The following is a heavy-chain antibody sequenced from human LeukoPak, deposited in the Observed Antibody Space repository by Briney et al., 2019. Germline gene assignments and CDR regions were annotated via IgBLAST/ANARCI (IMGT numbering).Heavy chain of an antibody. J-gene: IGHJ3*02. CDR2: IYYSGST. CDR1: GGSISSYY. CDR3: ARLRADVDAFDI. V-gene: IGHV4-59*05. Sequence: SETLSLTCTVSGGSISSYYWSWIRQPPGKGLEWIGSIYYSGSTYYNPSLKSRVTISVDTSKNQFSLKLSSVTAADTAVYYCARLRADVDAFDIWGQGTMVTVSS. D-gene: IGHD2-15*01.